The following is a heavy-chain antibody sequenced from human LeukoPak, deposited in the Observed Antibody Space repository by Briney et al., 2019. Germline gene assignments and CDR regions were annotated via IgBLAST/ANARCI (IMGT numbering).Heavy chain of an antibody. CDR1: GFTFSSYT. Sequence: PGGSLRLSCAASGFTFSSYTMSWVRQAPGKGLEWVSGISCSGSSTYHAEPARGRFTISGDNSKNTLHLKMNSLRGEDTAIYYCARDDDDFLDVFDIWGQGTVVTVSS. D-gene: IGHD3-3*01. CDR3: ARDDDDFLDVFDI. V-gene: IGHV3-23*01. J-gene: IGHJ3*02. CDR2: ISCSGSST.